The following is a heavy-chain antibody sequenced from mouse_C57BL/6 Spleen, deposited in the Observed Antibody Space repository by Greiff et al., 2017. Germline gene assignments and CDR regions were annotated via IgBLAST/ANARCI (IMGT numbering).Heavy chain of an antibody. D-gene: IGHD2-4*01. V-gene: IGHV1-64*01. CDR2: IHPNSGST. J-gene: IGHJ3*01. CDR1: GYTFTSYW. Sequence: QVQLQQPGAELVKPGASVKLSCKASGYTFTSYWMHWVKQRPGQGLEWIGMIHPNSGSTNYNEKFKSKATLTVDKSSSTAYMQLSSRTSEDSAVYYCASYYDYDGRFAYWGQGTLVTVSA. CDR3: ASYYDYDGRFAY.